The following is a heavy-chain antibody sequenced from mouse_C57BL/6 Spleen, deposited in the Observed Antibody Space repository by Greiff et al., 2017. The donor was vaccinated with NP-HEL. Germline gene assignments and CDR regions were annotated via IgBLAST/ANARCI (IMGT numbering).Heavy chain of an antibody. Sequence: EVKLMESGGGLVQPGGSMKLSCVASGFTFSNYWMNWVRQSPEKGLEWVAQIRLKSDNYATHYAESVKGRFTISRDDSKSSVYLQMNNLRAEDTGIYYCNKNYYGSIPLGFDVWGTGTTVTVSS. CDR3: NKNYYGSIPLGFDV. V-gene: IGHV6-3*01. J-gene: IGHJ1*03. CDR2: IRLKSDNYAT. CDR1: GFTFSNYW. D-gene: IGHD1-1*01.